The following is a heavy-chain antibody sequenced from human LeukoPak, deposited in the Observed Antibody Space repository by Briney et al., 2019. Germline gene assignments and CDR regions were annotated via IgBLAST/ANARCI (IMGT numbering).Heavy chain of an antibody. V-gene: IGHV3-48*01. CDR2: ITGNSDTL. J-gene: IGHJ4*02. CDR3: TTINGHLKC. CDR1: GFTFSPYS. Sequence: GGSLRLSCAASGFTFSPYSMNWVRQAPGKGLEWVSYITGNSDTLMYADSMKGRFTTSRDNAKNSVYLQMNSLRAEDTAMYYCTTINGHLKCWGQGILVTVSS.